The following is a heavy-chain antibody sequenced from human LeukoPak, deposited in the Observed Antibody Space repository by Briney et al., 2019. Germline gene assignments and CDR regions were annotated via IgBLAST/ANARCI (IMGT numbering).Heavy chain of an antibody. J-gene: IGHJ4*02. V-gene: IGHV3-21*04. Sequence: PGGSLRLSCAASGFTFSSYSMNWVRQAPGKGLEWVSSISSGSSYIYYADSVKGRFTISRDNSKNTLYLQMNSLRAEDTAVYYCAKAYDRYYYDSSGYPRPVDYWGRGTLVTVSS. D-gene: IGHD3-22*01. CDR1: GFTFSSYS. CDR2: ISSGSSYI. CDR3: AKAYDRYYYDSSGYPRPVDY.